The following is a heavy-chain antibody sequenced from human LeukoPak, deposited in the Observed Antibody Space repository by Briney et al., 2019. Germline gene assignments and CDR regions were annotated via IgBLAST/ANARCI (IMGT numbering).Heavy chain of an antibody. CDR3: AKSGGWAGTSYYFDY. CDR1: GFTFSSYG. D-gene: IGHD6-19*01. Sequence: GGSLRLSCAASGFTFSSYGMHWVRQAPGKGLEWVAFILYDGSNKYYADSVMGRLTISRDNSKNALYLQMNSLRDEDTAVYYCAKSGGWAGTSYYFDYWGQGTLVTVSS. J-gene: IGHJ4*02. CDR2: ILYDGSNK. V-gene: IGHV3-30*02.